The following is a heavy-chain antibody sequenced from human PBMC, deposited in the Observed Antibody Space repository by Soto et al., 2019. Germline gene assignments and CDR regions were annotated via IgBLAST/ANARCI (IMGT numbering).Heavy chain of an antibody. CDR1: GFTFTSSA. Sequence: SVKVSCKASGFTFTSSAVQWVRQARGQRPEWIGWIVVGSGNTNYAQKFQERVTITRDMSTSTAYMELSSLRSEDTAVYYCAAGVRGVINYYYYGMDVWGQGTTVTVSS. D-gene: IGHD3-10*02. CDR3: AAGVRGVINYYYYGMDV. J-gene: IGHJ6*02. V-gene: IGHV1-58*01. CDR2: IVVGSGNT.